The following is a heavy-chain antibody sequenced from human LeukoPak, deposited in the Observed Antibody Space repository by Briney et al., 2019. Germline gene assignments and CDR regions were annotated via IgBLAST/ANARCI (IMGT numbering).Heavy chain of an antibody. V-gene: IGHV1-18*01. CDR3: ARTENYYYGMDV. CDR2: ISAYNGNT. J-gene: IGHJ6*02. D-gene: IGHD1-14*01. Sequence: ASVTVSCTASGYTFTSYGISWVRQAPGQGLEWMGWISAYNGNTNYAQKLQGRVTMTTDTSTSTAYMELRSLRSDDTAVYYCARTENYYYGMDVWGQGTTVTVSS. CDR1: GYTFTSYG.